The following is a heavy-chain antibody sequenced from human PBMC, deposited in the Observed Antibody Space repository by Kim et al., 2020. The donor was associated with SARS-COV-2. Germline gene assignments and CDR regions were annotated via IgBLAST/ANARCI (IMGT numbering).Heavy chain of an antibody. CDR3: ARGGEVSRPSGSYGDC. Sequence: GGSLRLSCAASGFTFSSHWMLWVRQVPGKGLVWVSRINSDGTNTAYADSVKGRFTISRDNAKNTLYLQMNSLSAEDTAVYYCARGGEVSRPSGSYGDCWGQGTLVTVSS. CDR2: INSDGTNT. J-gene: IGHJ4*02. V-gene: IGHV3-74*01. CDR1: GFTFSSHW. D-gene: IGHD1-26*01.